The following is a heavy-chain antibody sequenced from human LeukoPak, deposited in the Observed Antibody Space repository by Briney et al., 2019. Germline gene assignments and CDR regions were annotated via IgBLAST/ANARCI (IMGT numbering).Heavy chain of an antibody. CDR3: ARVGYSYGTGYFDY. J-gene: IGHJ4*02. CDR2: MNPNSGNT. Sequence: ASVKVSCKASGYTFTSYDINWVRQATGQGLEWMGWMNPNSGNTGYAQKFQGRVTMTRNTSISTAYMELSSLRSEDTAVYYCARVGYSYGTGYFDYWGQGTLVTVSS. CDR1: GYTFTSYD. D-gene: IGHD5-18*01. V-gene: IGHV1-8*01.